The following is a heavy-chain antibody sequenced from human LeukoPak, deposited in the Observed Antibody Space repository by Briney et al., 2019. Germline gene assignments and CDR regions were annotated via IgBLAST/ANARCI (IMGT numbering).Heavy chain of an antibody. D-gene: IGHD4-11*01. V-gene: IGHV1-18*01. CDR2: ISIYNDHT. CDR3: ARVGMWDYSNTIDY. J-gene: IGHJ4*02. CDR1: GYTFTSYG. Sequence: ASVRVSCKASGYTFTSYGITWVRQAPGQWLEWMGWISIYNDHTHYAQKLQGRVTMTTDTSTSTAYMELGSLRSDDTALYYCARVGMWDYSNTIDYWGQGTLVTVSS.